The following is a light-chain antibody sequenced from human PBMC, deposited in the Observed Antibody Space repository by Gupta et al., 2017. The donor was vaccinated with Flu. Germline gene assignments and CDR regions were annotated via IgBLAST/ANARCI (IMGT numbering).Light chain of an antibody. CDR1: SSNIGSNT. J-gene: IGLJ2*01. Sequence: QSVVTQPPSVSGTPGQRVTISCSGSSSNIGSNTVNWYQQLPGTAPKLLIYSNNHRPSGVPDRFSGSKSGTSASLAISGLQSEEEADYYCAAWDDSLNGRVFGGGTKLTVL. V-gene: IGLV1-44*01. CDR2: SNN. CDR3: AAWDDSLNGRV.